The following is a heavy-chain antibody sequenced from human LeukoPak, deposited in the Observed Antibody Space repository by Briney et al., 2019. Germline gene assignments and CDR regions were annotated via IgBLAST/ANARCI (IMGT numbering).Heavy chain of an antibody. CDR1: GGSISSGGYY. J-gene: IGHJ3*02. D-gene: IGHD3-10*01. Sequence: PSETLSLTCTVSGGSISSGGYYWSWTRQHPGKGLEWIGYIYYSGSTYYNPSLKSRVPISVDTSKNQFSLKLSSVTAADTAVYYCARECCGSGSYSAFDIWGQGTMVTVSS. CDR2: IYYSGST. V-gene: IGHV4-31*03. CDR3: ARECCGSGSYSAFDI.